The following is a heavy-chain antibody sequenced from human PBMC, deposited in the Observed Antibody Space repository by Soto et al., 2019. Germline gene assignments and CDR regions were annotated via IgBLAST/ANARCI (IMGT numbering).Heavy chain of an antibody. CDR1: GYTFTAYY. D-gene: IGHD1-26*01. Sequence: QVQLVQAGAEVKKPGASVKVSCKASGYTFTAYYLYWVRQAPGQGLEWVGRINPKNGDTNYAKKFQGRVSMTRDTSITTAYMELSSLRSDDTAFYYCATLQQAPYGIDNWGQGTLVSVSS. V-gene: IGHV1-2*06. CDR3: ATLQQAPYGIDN. J-gene: IGHJ4*02. CDR2: INPKNGDT.